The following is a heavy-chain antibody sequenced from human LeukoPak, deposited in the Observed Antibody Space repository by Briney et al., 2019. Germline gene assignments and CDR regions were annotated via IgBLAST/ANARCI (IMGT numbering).Heavy chain of an antibody. Sequence: GGSLRLSCAASGFTFSSYAMSWVRQAPGKGLEWVSGISGSGGNTYYADSVKGRFTISRDNSKNTLYLQMNSLRAEDTAVYYCARDLRPLLLYQYYFDYWGQGTLVTVSS. CDR1: GFTFSSYA. J-gene: IGHJ4*02. V-gene: IGHV3-23*01. D-gene: IGHD3-22*01. CDR3: ARDLRPLLLYQYYFDY. CDR2: ISGSGGNT.